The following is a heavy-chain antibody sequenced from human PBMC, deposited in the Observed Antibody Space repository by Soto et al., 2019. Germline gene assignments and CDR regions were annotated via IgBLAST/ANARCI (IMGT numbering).Heavy chain of an antibody. CDR1: GFTFSSYA. CDR2: ISFSGVYR. Sequence: VQLLESGGGLVQPGGSLRLSCAASGFTFSSYAMNWVRQAPGKGLEWVSTISFSGVYRHYADSVKGRFTISRDNSKNTLYLQMNSLRAEDTAIYYCAKVGSGSYSAHSWGQGTLVTVSS. J-gene: IGHJ4*02. D-gene: IGHD3-10*01. CDR3: AKVGSGSYSAHS. V-gene: IGHV3-23*01.